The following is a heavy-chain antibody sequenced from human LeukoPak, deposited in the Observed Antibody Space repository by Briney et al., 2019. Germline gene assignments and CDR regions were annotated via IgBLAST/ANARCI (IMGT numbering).Heavy chain of an antibody. D-gene: IGHD3-22*01. Sequence: SETLSLTCAVSGGSISSGGYSWSWIRQPPGKGLEWIGYIYHSGSTYYNPSLKSRVTISVDRSKNQFSLKLSSVTAADTAVYYCARGDYYDSSGYYSPPDWFDPWGQGTLVTVSS. CDR3: ARGDYYDSSGYYSPPDWFDP. CDR1: GGSISSGGYS. CDR2: IYHSGST. J-gene: IGHJ5*02. V-gene: IGHV4-30-2*02.